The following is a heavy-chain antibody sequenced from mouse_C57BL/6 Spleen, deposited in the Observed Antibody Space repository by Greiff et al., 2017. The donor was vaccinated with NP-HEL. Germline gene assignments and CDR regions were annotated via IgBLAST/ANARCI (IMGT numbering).Heavy chain of an antibody. D-gene: IGHD2-1*01. Sequence: VQLQQSGPVLVKPGASVKMSCKASGYTFTDYYMNWVKQSHGKSLEWIGVINPYNGGTSYNQKFKGKATLTVDKSSSTAYMELNSLTSEDSAVYYCARGKGNYDWYFDVWGTGTTVTVSS. CDR2: INPYNGGT. J-gene: IGHJ1*03. CDR3: ARGKGNYDWYFDV. CDR1: GYTFTDYY. V-gene: IGHV1-19*01.